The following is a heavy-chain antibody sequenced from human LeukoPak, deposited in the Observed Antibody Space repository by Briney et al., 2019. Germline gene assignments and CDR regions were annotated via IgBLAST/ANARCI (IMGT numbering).Heavy chain of an antibody. CDR2: INPIFGTA. J-gene: IGHJ4*02. V-gene: IGHV1-69*13. CDR1: GGTFSSYS. CDR3: ARGVSGYYYVGFDY. Sequence: ASVKVSCKASGGTFSSYSISWVRQPPGQGLEWMGGINPIFGTANYAQKFQGRVTITADESTSTAYMELSSLRSEDTAVYYCARGVSGYYYVGFDYWGQGTLVTVSS. D-gene: IGHD3-22*01.